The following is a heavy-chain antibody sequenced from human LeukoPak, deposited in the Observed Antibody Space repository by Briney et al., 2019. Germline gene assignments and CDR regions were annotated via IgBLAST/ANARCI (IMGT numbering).Heavy chain of an antibody. J-gene: IGHJ4*01. V-gene: IGHV3-48*03. CDR3: ARNRGEPLDY. CDR1: GLTFSSYE. D-gene: IGHD4-17*01. CDR2: ISSSGSTI. Sequence: PGGSLRLSCAASGLTFSSYEMNWVRQAPGKGLEWVSYISSSGSTIYYADSVKGRFTISRDNAKNSLYLQMNSLRAEDTAVYYCARNRGEPLDYWGHGTLVTVSS.